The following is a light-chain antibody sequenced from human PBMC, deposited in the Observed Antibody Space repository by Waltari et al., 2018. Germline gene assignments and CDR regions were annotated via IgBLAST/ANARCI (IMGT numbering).Light chain of an antibody. V-gene: IGKV3-15*01. CDR3: QQYNNWQT. CDR2: GAS. J-gene: IGKJ1*01. Sequence: EIVMTQSPATLSVSPGARATLSCRASQRVSSKLAWYQQKPGQAPRLLIYGASTRATGIPARFSGSGSGTEFTLTISSMQSEDFAVYYCQQYNNWQTFGQGTKVEIK. CDR1: QRVSSK.